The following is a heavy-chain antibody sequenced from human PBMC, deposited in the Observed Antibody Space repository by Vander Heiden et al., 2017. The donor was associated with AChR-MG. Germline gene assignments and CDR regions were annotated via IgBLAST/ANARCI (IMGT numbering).Heavy chain of an antibody. D-gene: IGHD6-19*01. CDR2: IWYDGSNK. J-gene: IGHJ3*02. V-gene: IGHV3-33*01. CDR1: GFSFSGYG. CDR3: AGYSSGPWDAFDI. Sequence: QLQLVESGGGVVQPGRSLRLPCAASGFSFSGYGMHWVRQAPGKGLEWVAVIWYDGSNKYYADSVKGRFTISRDNSKNTLYLQMNSLRAEDTAVYYCAGYSSGPWDAFDIWGQGTMVTVSS.